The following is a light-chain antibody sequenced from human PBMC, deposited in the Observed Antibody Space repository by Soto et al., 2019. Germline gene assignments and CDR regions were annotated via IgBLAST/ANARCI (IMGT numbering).Light chain of an antibody. Sequence: QSVLTQPASVSGSPGLSITISCTGTSSDVGGFNYVSWYQQHPGKAPKLLISEVSDRPSGVSHRFSGSKSGNTASLTISGLQAEDEAEYFCISYTSRSSFYVFGTGTKVTVL. CDR1: SSDVGGFNY. J-gene: IGLJ1*01. V-gene: IGLV2-14*01. CDR3: ISYTSRSSFYV. CDR2: EVS.